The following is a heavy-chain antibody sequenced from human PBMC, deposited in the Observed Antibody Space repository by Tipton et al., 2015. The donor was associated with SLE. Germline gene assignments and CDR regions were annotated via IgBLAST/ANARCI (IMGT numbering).Heavy chain of an antibody. CDR2: IYYSGTAH. V-gene: IGHV4-39*01. Sequence: TLSLTCTVSGDSITRSSFYWGWIRQPPGKGLEWIGSIYYSGTAHYENPSLKSRVTISLDTSKNQFSLRLSSVTAADTAMYYCARHVGVAYYYAMDVWGQGTTVVISS. J-gene: IGHJ6*02. CDR3: ARHVGVAYYYAMDV. D-gene: IGHD2-15*01. CDR1: GDSITRSSFY.